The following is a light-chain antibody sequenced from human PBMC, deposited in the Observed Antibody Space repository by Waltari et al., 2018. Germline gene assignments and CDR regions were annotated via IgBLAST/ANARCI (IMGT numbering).Light chain of an antibody. CDR2: GKN. CDR3: NSRDSSDNPV. J-gene: IGLJ2*01. CDR1: SLRRFY. V-gene: IGLV3-19*01. Sequence: SSELTQDPAMSVALGQTVRITCQGDSLRRFYASWYQQKPGQAPVLVMYGKNNRPSRIPDRFSDSSSGNTASLTITGAQAEDEADYYCNSRDSSDNPVFGGGTKLTVL.